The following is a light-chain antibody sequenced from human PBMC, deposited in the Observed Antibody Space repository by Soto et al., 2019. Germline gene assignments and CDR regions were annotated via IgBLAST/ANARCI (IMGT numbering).Light chain of an antibody. J-gene: IGKJ4*01. CDR2: DAS. V-gene: IGKV3-20*01. Sequence: EFVLTQSPCTLSFSPGERATLSCRASQTVRNNYLAWYQQKPGQAPKLLIHDASSRATGIPDRFSGGGSGTDFILTISRLEPEDFAVYYCQQFSSYPLPFGGGTKADIK. CDR3: QQFSSYPLP. CDR1: QTVRNNY.